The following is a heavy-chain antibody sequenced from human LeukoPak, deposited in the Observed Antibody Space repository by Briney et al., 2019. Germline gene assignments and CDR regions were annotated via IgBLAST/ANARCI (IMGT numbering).Heavy chain of an antibody. V-gene: IGHV1-2*06. J-gene: IGHJ4*02. CDR3: ATTSGYFYY. CDR1: AYTFTDYY. D-gene: IGHD1-26*01. CDR2: INPSSGDT. Sequence: ASVTVSCKASAYTFTDYYVHWVRQAPGQGLEWMGRINPSSGDTNYAQNFQGRATMTRDTSISTAYMELSRLRSDDTAVYYCATTSGYFYYWGQGTLVTVSS.